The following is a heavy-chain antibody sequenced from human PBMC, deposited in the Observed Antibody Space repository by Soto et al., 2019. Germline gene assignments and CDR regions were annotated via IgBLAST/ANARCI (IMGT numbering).Heavy chain of an antibody. CDR1: GFTFSSYG. V-gene: IGHV3-33*01. CDR2: IWYDGSNK. D-gene: IGHD3-22*01. J-gene: IGHJ6*02. Sequence: GVSLRLSCAASGFTFSSYGMHWVRQAPGKGLEWVAVIWYDGSNKYYADSVKGRFTISRDNSKNTLYLQMNSLRAEDTAVYYCARSGYYYDSSGLYGMDVWGQGTTVTVSS. CDR3: ARSGYYYDSSGLYGMDV.